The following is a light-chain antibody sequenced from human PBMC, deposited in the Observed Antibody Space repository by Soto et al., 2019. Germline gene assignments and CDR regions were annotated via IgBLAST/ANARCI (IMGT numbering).Light chain of an antibody. CDR1: QSVSSGY. CDR3: QQYGNSPPSVT. CDR2: GAS. Sequence: EVVLTKSTNTLSLSPVVTASLSCSPSQSVSSGYLVWYQQKPGQAPRLLIYGASTRATGIPDRFSGSGSGTDFTLTISRLETEDFALYYCQQYGNSPPSVTFGPGTKVDI. V-gene: IGKV3-20*01. J-gene: IGKJ3*01.